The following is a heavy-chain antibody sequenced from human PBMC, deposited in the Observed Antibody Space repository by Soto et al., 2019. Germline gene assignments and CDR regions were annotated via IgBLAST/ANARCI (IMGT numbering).Heavy chain of an antibody. D-gene: IGHD2-21*01. Sequence: ESGPTLVNPTQTLTLTCTFSGFSLSTTGVGVGWIRQPPGKALEWLALIYWDDDKRYNPSLKSRLTITKDTSKNQVVLTMTNMDPVDTATYYCVQSRCGGDCLQSYSSHSYYGLDVWGRGTTVTVSS. CDR3: VQSRCGGDCLQSYSSHSYYGLDV. V-gene: IGHV2-5*02. CDR1: GFSLSTTGVG. J-gene: IGHJ6*02. CDR2: IYWDDDK.